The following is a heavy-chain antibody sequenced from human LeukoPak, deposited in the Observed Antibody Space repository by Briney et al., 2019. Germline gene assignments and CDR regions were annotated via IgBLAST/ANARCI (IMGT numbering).Heavy chain of an antibody. Sequence: SWVRQAPGKGLEWIGYIYYRGSTYYNPSLKSRVTISVDTSKNQFSLKLSSVTAADTAVYYCARGEGPVTMVRGVISPSYGMDVWGQGTTVTVSS. D-gene: IGHD3-10*01. J-gene: IGHJ6*02. CDR3: ARGEGPVTMVRGVISPSYGMDV. V-gene: IGHV4-30-4*08. CDR2: IYYRGST.